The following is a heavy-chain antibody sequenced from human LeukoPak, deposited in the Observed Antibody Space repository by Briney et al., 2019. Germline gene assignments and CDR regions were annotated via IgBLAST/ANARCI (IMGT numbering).Heavy chain of an antibody. CDR2: MSGSGGTI. D-gene: IGHD6-13*01. CDR1: GFAFSDYY. J-gene: IGHJ2*01. Sequence: GGSLRLSCAASGFAFSDYYMSWIRQAPGKGLEWISYMSGSGGTIYYADSVRGRFTISMDHAKNSLNLQMNSLGAEDTAVYYCARDPKNGSSWYWYFDLWGRGTLVTVSS. CDR3: ARDPKNGSSWYWYFDL. V-gene: IGHV3-11*01.